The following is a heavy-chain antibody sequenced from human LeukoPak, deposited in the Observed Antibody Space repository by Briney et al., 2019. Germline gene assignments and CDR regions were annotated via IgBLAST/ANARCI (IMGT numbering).Heavy chain of an antibody. J-gene: IGHJ6*03. V-gene: IGHV4-34*01. CDR2: INHSGST. D-gene: IGHD3-3*01. CDR1: GRSFSGYY. Sequence: SETLSLTCAVYGRSFSGYYWSWIRQPPGKGLEWIGEINHSGSTNYNPSLKSRVTISVDTSKNQFSLKLSSVTAADTAVYYCARGRTIFGVVTRPYYYYYYMDVWGKGTTVTVSS. CDR3: ARGRTIFGVVTRPYYYYYYMDV.